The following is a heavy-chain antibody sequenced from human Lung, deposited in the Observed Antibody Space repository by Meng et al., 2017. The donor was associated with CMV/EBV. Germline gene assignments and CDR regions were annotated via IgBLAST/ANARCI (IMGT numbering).Heavy chain of an antibody. D-gene: IGHD3-22*01. CDR2: ITSDGSST. CDR3: AREYRLKYDSSGFDF. Sequence: SGFTFNTYWMHWVRQAQGKGLVWVSRITSDGSSTTYADSVKGRFTISRDNAKNTLYLQMNSLGAEDTAVYYCAREYRLKYDSSGFDFWGQGTLVTVSS. CDR1: GFTFNTYW. V-gene: IGHV3-74*01. J-gene: IGHJ4*02.